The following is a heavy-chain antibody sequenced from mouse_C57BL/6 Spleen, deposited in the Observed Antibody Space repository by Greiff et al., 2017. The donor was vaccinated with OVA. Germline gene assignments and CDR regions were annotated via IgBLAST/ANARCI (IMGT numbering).Heavy chain of an antibody. D-gene: IGHD1-2*01. CDR1: GYAFTNYL. J-gene: IGHJ1*03. Sequence: QVQLQQSGAELVRPGTSVKVSCKASGYAFTNYLIEWVKQRPGQGLEWIGVINPGSGGTNYNEKFQGKATLTADKSSSTAYMQLSSLTSEDSAVYFCAKSYGQYWCCDVWGTGTTVTVSS. CDR2: INPGSGGT. CDR3: AKSYGQYWCCDV. V-gene: IGHV1-54*01.